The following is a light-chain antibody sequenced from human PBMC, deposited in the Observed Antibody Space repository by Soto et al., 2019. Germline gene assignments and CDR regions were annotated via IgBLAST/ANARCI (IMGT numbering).Light chain of an antibody. CDR1: QSISTY. CDR2: AAS. Sequence: DIQLTQYPSSLSASVGARLTIPCRASQSISTYLNWYQQKPGEAPKLLIYAASNLQSGVPSRFSGSGSGTDFTLTISSLQPEDFATYYCQQSYSTPPTFGQGTRLE. J-gene: IGKJ5*01. V-gene: IGKV1-39*01. CDR3: QQSYSTPPT.